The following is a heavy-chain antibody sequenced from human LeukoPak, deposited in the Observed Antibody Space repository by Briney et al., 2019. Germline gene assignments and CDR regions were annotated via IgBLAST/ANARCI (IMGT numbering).Heavy chain of an antibody. CDR1: GGSISTYY. J-gene: IGHJ4*02. CDR3: ARVRRGSGSTYYFDY. CDR2: AYYTGTT. Sequence: SETLSLTCTVSGGSISTYYWSWIRQPPGKGLEWVGYAYYTGTTNYNPSLKSRVTISLDTSKNQFSLKLSSVTAADTAVYYCARVRRGSGSTYYFDYWGQGTLVTVSS. V-gene: IGHV4-59*01. D-gene: IGHD3-10*01.